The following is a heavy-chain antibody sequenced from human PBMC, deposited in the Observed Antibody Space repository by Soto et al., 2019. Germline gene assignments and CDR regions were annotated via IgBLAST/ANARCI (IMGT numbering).Heavy chain of an antibody. V-gene: IGHV1-69*13. CDR2: TIPIFGTA. J-gene: IGHJ6*02. CDR1: GGTFSSYA. Sequence: SVKVSCKASGGTFSSYAISWVRQAPGQGLEWMGGTIPIFGTANYAQKFQGRVTITADESTSTAYMELSSLRSEDTAVYYCARDIVVVPAADYYYCGMDVWGQGTTVTVSS. CDR3: ARDIVVVPAADYYYCGMDV. D-gene: IGHD2-2*01.